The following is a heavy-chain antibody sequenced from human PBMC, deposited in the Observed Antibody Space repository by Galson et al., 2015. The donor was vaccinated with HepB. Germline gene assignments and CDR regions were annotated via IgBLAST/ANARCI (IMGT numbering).Heavy chain of an antibody. V-gene: IGHV4-31*09. CDR1: GGSISSGGYY. CDR2: IYYSGST. J-gene: IGHJ3*02. Sequence: TLSLTCTVSGGSISSGGYYWSWIRQHPGKGLEWIGYIYYSGSTYYNPSLKSRVTISVDRSKNQFSLKLSSVTAADTAVYYCARTQDYGEQKDAFDIWGQGTMVTVSS. CDR3: ARTQDYGEQKDAFDI. D-gene: IGHD4-17*01.